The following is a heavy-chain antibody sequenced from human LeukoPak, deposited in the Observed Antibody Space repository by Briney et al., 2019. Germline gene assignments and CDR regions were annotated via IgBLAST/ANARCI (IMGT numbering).Heavy chain of an antibody. CDR2: ISSSGDII. V-gene: IGHV3-48*03. J-gene: IGHJ6*02. CDR3: ARDRDSSSLQEYYYGMDV. D-gene: IGHD6-6*01. Sequence: GGSLRLSCAASRFTFSSYEMNWVRQAPGKGLEWVSYISSSGDIIYYADSVKGRFTISRDNAKNSLYLQMNSLRAEDTAVYYCARDRDSSSLQEYYYGMDVWGQGTTVTVSS. CDR1: RFTFSSYE.